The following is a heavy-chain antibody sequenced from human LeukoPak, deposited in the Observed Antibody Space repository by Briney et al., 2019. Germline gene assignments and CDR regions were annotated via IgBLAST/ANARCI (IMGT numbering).Heavy chain of an antibody. CDR3: AKEKENSYGFTAPFDY. D-gene: IGHD5-18*01. V-gene: IGHV3-23*01. CDR1: GFTFSSHA. CDR2: ISGSGGST. Sequence: GGSLRLSCAASGFTFSSHAMSWVRQAPGKGLEWVSAISGSGGSTYYADSVKGRFTISRDNSKNTLYLQMNSLRAEDTAVYYCAKEKENSYGFTAPFDYWGQGTLVTVSS. J-gene: IGHJ4*02.